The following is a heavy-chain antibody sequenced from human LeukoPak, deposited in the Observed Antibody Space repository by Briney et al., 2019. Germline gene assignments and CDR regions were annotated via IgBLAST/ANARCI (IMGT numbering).Heavy chain of an antibody. J-gene: IGHJ6*03. CDR1: GFTFSSYA. CDR3: AKDGLRSGSYYLSGYYMDV. Sequence: PGGSLRLSCAASGFTFSSYAMSWVRQAPGKGLEWASAISGSGGSTYYADSVKGRFTISRDNSKNTLYLQMNSLRAEDTAVYYCAKDGLRSGSYYLSGYYMDVWGKGTTVTASS. CDR2: ISGSGGST. D-gene: IGHD1-26*01. V-gene: IGHV3-23*01.